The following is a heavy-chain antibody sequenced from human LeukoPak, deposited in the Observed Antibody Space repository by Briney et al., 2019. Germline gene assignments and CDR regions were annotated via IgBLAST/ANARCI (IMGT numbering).Heavy chain of an antibody. V-gene: IGHV1-8*01. CDR3: ARNDYYDSSDNWFDP. CDR2: MNPNSGNT. D-gene: IGHD3-22*01. J-gene: IGHJ5*02. CDR1: GYTFTSYD. Sequence: ASVKVSCKASGYTFTSYDINWVRQATGQGLEWVGWMNPNSGNTGYAQKFQGRVTMTRNTSISTAYMELSSLSSEDTAVYYCARNDYYDSSDNWFDPWGQGTLVTVSS.